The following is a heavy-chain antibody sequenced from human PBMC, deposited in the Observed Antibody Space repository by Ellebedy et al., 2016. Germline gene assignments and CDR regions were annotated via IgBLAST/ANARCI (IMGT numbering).Heavy chain of an antibody. D-gene: IGHD3/OR15-3a*01. Sequence: GGSLRLXXAASGFSFNTFIMSWVRQAPGKGLQWVSTISAGGDNTRFADSVKGRFTVSRDNSRNTVYLRMNNLRVEDTALYYCRHGHYADYWGQGTLVTVSS. CDR2: ISAGGDNT. CDR1: GFSFNTFI. J-gene: IGHJ4*02. V-gene: IGHV3-23*01. CDR3: RHGHYADY.